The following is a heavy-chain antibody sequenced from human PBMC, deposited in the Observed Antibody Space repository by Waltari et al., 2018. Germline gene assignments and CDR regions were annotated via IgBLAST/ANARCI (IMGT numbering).Heavy chain of an antibody. CDR2: NNTAGTTT. D-gene: IGHD2-2*01. CDR3: ARGSDVVEVPAANGVVVGP. Sequence: EVQLVESGGGLTQPGGSLRLTCVVSGFTFSKYWMHWVRQAPGKGRVGVSRNNTAGTTTKHSYSVKGRFTLYRNLAKNTLYLQMNSLRPDDTAVYFCARGSDVVEVPAANGVVVGPWGQGTQVTVSS. J-gene: IGHJ5*02. CDR1: GFTFSKYW. V-gene: IGHV3-74*01.